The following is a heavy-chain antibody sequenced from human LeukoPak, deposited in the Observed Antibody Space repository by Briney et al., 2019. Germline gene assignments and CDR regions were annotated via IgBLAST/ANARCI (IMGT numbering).Heavy chain of an antibody. V-gene: IGHV1-69*05. J-gene: IGHJ5*02. CDR1: GGTFSSYA. CDR3: AAYYDSSGYYSNWFDP. D-gene: IGHD3-22*01. Sequence: GASVKVPCKASGGTFSSYAISWVRQAPGQGLEWMGGIIPIFGTANYAQKFQGRVTITTDESTSTAYMELSSLRSEDTAVYYCAAYYDSSGYYSNWFDPWGQGTLVTVSS. CDR2: IIPIFGTA.